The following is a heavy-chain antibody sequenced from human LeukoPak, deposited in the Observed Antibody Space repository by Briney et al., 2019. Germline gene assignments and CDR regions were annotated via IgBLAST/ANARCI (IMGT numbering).Heavy chain of an antibody. J-gene: IGHJ4*02. CDR3: AKDVVSSRWTNFDY. Sequence: GGSLRLPCAASGFTFDDYGMSWVRQVPGKGLEWVSGINWNGGRTGHADSVKGRFTISRDNAKNSLYLQMNSLRAGDTALYYCAKDVVSSRWTNFDYWGQGTLVTVSS. CDR2: INWNGGRT. D-gene: IGHD6-13*01. V-gene: IGHV3-20*04. CDR1: GFTFDDYG.